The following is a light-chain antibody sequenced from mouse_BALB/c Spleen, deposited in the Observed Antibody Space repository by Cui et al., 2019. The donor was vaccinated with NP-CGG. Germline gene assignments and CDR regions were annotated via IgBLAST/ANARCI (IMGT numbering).Light chain of an antibody. CDR3: ALWYSNHWV. Sequence: QAVVTQESALTTSPGETVTLTCRSSTGGVTTSNYANWVQEKPDHLFTGLIGGTNNRTPGVPARFSGSLIGDKAVLTITGAQTEDEAIYFCALWYSNHWVFGGGTKLTVL. V-gene: IGLV1*01. J-gene: IGLJ1*01. CDR2: GTN. CDR1: TGGVTTSNY.